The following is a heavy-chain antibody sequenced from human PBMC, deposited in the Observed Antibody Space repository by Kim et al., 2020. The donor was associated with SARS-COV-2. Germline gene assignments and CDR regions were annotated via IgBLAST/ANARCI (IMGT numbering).Heavy chain of an antibody. CDR2: IYYSGST. D-gene: IGHD6-13*01. V-gene: IGHV4-39*01. J-gene: IGHJ3*02. Sequence: SETLSLTCSVSGGSISSSSYYWGWIRQPPGKGLEWIGSIYYSGSTYYNPSLKSRVTISVDTSKNQFSLKLSSVTAADTAVYYCRSRITAAAREEGDAFDIWGQGTIVTVSS. CDR3: RSRITAAAREEGDAFDI. CDR1: GGSISSSSYY.